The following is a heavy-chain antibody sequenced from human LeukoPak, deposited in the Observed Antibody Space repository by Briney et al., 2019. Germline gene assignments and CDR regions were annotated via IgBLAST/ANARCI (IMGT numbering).Heavy chain of an antibody. CDR3: ASIRRTEDAFEY. CDR1: GFTLSSYW. J-gene: IGHJ4*02. D-gene: IGHD1-14*01. V-gene: IGHV3-7*05. CDR2: IKQDGSEK. Sequence: GGSLRLSCAASGFTLSSYWMSWVRQAPGKGLEWVANIKQDGSEKYYVDSVKGRFTISRDNAKNSVYLQMNSLRAEDTAVYYCASIRRTEDAFEYWGQGTLVTVSS.